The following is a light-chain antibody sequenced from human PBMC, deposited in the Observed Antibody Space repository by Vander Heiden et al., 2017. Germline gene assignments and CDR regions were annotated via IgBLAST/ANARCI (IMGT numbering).Light chain of an antibody. J-gene: IGKJ1*01. Sequence: DIVMTQSPLSLPVTPGEPASISCRSSQSLLHSNGYNYLDWYLQKPGQSPQLLIYWGSNRASGVPDRFSGSGSGTDFTLKISRVEAEDVGVYYCRQALQTPRTFGQGTKVEIK. CDR1: QSLLHSNGYNY. CDR2: WGS. CDR3: RQALQTPRT. V-gene: IGKV2-28*01.